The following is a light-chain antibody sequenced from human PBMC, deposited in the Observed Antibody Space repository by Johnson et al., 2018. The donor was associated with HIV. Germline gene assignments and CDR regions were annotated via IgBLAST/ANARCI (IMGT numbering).Light chain of an antibody. J-gene: IGLJ1*01. CDR3: GTWDSSLSAV. Sequence: SVLTQPHSVSAAPGQKVTISCSGSSSNIGNNYVSWYQQLPGKAPKLLIYDNNKRPSGIPDRFSGSKSGTSATLGITGLQTGDEADYYCGTWDSSLSAVFGTGTMVTVL. CDR1: SSNIGNNY. CDR2: DNN. V-gene: IGLV1-51*01.